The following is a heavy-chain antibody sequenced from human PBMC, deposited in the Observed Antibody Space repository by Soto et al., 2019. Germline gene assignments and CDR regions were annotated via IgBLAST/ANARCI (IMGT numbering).Heavy chain of an antibody. V-gene: IGHV3-23*01. CDR3: VREDSAWDSRGSFDF. D-gene: IGHD6-19*01. Sequence: EVQLLESGGGLVRPGGSLRLSCAASAFTFSNYAMNWVRQAPGKGLEWVSVISGSGGSASYADSVQGRFTISRDNSTNTLYLQMTSLRAEDTAIYYCVREDSAWDSRGSFDFWGRGTMVTVS. CDR2: ISGSGGSA. J-gene: IGHJ3*01. CDR1: AFTFSNYA.